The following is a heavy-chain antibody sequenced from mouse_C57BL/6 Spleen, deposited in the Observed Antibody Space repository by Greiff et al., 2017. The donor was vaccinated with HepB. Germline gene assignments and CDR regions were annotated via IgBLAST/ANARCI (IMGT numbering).Heavy chain of an antibody. CDR1: GFTFSSYA. J-gene: IGHJ4*01. Sequence: EVQGVESGGGLVKPGGSLKLSCAASGFTFSSYAMSWVRQTPEKRLEWVATISDGGSYTYYPDNVKGRFTISRDNAKNNLYLQMSHLKSEDTAMYYCARAVTGTGAMDYWGQGTSVTVSS. CDR3: ARAVTGTGAMDY. V-gene: IGHV5-4*01. D-gene: IGHD4-1*01. CDR2: ISDGGSYT.